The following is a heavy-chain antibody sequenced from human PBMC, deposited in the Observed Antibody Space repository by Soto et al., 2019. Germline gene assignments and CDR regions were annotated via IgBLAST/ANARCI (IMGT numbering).Heavy chain of an antibody. CDR2: IFIGGTT. CDR3: AREVRVRGFAFDI. Sequence: GGSLRLSCAASGFTVSTSQMTWVRQAPGKGLEWVSVIFIGGTTQYAESVKGRFTISRDNSKNMLYLQMNSLRVEDTAVYYCAREVRVRGFAFDIWGQGTMVTVSS. CDR1: GFTVSTSQ. J-gene: IGHJ3*02. D-gene: IGHD3-3*01. V-gene: IGHV3-66*01.